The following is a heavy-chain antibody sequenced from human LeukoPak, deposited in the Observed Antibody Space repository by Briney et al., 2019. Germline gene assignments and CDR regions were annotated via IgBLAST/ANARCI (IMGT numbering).Heavy chain of an antibody. D-gene: IGHD2-15*01. V-gene: IGHV3-74*01. CDR1: GFTFSSYW. J-gene: IGHJ4*02. CDR2: INSDGSST. Sequence: SGVSLRLSCAASGFTFSSYWMHWVRQAPGKGLVWVSRINSDGSSTSYAGSVKGRFTISRDNAKNTLYLQMNSLRAEDTAVYYCARDFSIGAATLDYWGQGTLVTVSS. CDR3: ARDFSIGAATLDY.